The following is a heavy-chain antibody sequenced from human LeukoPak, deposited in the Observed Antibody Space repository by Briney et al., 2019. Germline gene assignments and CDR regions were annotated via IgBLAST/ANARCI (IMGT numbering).Heavy chain of an antibody. V-gene: IGHV1-18*01. CDR3: ARDIVVVPAAMENYYGMDV. CDR2: ISAYNGNT. J-gene: IGHJ6*02. CDR1: GYTFTSCG. D-gene: IGHD2-2*01. Sequence: ASVKVSCKASGYTFTSCGISWVRQAPGQGLEWMGWISAYNGNTNYAQKLQGRVTMTTDTSTSTAYMELRSLRSDDTAVYYCARDIVVVPAAMENYYGMDVWGQGTTVTVSS.